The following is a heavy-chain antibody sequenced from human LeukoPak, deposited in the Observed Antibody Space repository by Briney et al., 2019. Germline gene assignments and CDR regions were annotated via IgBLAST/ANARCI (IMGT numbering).Heavy chain of an antibody. J-gene: IGHJ4*02. D-gene: IGHD4-17*01. Sequence: GGSLRLSRAASGFTVSHNYMSWVRQAPGKGLEWVSVIYSGGSTYYADSVKGRFTISRDNSKNTLYLQMNTLRAEDTAVYYCATRMVTTWAFDYWGQGTLVTVSS. CDR2: IYSGGST. CDR1: GFTVSHNY. V-gene: IGHV3-53*01. CDR3: ATRMVTTWAFDY.